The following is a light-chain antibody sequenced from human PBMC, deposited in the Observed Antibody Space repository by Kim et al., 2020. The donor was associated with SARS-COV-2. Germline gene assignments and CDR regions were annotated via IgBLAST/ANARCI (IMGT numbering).Light chain of an antibody. CDR2: GAS. J-gene: IGKJ2*01. CDR3: LQHNAFPPT. CDR1: QGVSDD. Sequence: SATVGDRVTITLRASQGVSDDLAWYQQKPGKAPKRLIYGASILLTGVPSRVSGSVSGTEFTLTITGRQPEYLTTYYCLQHNAFPPTFGQGTKLEIK. V-gene: IGKV1-17*01.